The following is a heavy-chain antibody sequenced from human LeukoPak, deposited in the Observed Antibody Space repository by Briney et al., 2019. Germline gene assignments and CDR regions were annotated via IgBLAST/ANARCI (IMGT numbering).Heavy chain of an antibody. D-gene: IGHD2-21*02. J-gene: IGHJ4*02. CDR1: GYTLTELS. V-gene: IGHV1-24*01. Sequence: ASVKVSCKVSGYTLTELSMHWVRQAPGKGLEWMGGFDPEDGETIYAQKFQGRVTTTEDTSTDTAYMELSSLRSEDTAVYYCATGHIVVVTAFGYWGQGTLVTVSS. CDR3: ATGHIVVVTAFGY. CDR2: FDPEDGET.